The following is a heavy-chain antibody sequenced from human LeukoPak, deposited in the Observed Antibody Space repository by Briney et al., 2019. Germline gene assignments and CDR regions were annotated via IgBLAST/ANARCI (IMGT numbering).Heavy chain of an antibody. D-gene: IGHD3-16*02. CDR2: IYYSGST. Sequence: SETLSLTCTVSGGSISSYYWSWIRQPPGKGLEWIGYIYYSGSTNYNPSLKSRITISVDTSKNQFSLNLSSVTAADTAVYYCARNSRTYRHFDYCGQGTLVTVSS. J-gene: IGHJ4*02. V-gene: IGHV4-59*08. CDR3: ARNSRTYRHFDY. CDR1: GGSISSYY.